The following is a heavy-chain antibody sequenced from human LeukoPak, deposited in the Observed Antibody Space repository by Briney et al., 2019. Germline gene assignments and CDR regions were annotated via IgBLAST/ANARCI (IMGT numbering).Heavy chain of an antibody. D-gene: IGHD3-10*01. CDR2: MNPNSGNT. Sequence: ASVKVSCKASGYTFTSYDINWVRQATGQGLEGMGWMNPNSGNTGYAQKFQGRVTITADKSTSTAYMELSSLRSEDTAVYYCARLYYYGSGSYRAYFDYWGQGTLVTVSS. CDR1: GYTFTSYD. V-gene: IGHV1-8*03. CDR3: ARLYYYGSGSYRAYFDY. J-gene: IGHJ4*02.